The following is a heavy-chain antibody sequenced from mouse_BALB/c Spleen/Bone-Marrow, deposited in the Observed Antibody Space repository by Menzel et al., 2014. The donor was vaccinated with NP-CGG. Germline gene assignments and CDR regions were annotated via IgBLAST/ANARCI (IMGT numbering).Heavy chain of an antibody. CDR2: IDPYNGGT. J-gene: IGHJ4*01. D-gene: IGHD4-1*01. CDR3: ARSILGAMDY. CDR1: GYAFTSYN. Sequence: QLQKTGPELVKTGASVKASCKASGYAFTSYNMYWVKQSHGKSLEWIGYIDPYNGGTSYNQKFKGKATLTVDKSSSTAYMHLNSLTSEDSAVYYCARSILGAMDYWGQATSATVSS. V-gene: IGHV1S135*01.